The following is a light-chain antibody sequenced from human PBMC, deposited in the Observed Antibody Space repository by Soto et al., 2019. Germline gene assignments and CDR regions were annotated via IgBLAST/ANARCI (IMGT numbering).Light chain of an antibody. V-gene: IGKV3-20*01. CDR3: QQYGTSPRT. CDR2: GAS. CDR1: QSVSSSY. Sequence: EIVLTQSPGTLSLSPGERATLSCRASQSVSSSYLAWYQQKPGQAPRLFIYGASSRATGIPDRFSGSGSGTDFTLTTSRLEPEDFAVYYCQQYGTSPRTFDQGTKVEIK. J-gene: IGKJ1*01.